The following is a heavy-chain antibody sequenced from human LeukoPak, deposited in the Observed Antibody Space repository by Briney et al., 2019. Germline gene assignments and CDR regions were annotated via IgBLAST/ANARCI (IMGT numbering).Heavy chain of an antibody. D-gene: IGHD2-15*01. CDR1: RFTFSGFY. CDR2: INWDGSVT. CDR3: SRGGYSHAFDI. V-gene: IGHV3-74*01. Sequence: PGGSLRLSCVASRFTFSGFYIHWVRQAPGKGLVWVSHINWDGSVTTYADSVRGRFTISRDNAKNTLYLQMDSLRAEDTAVYYCSRGGYSHAFDIWGQGTVVTVSS. J-gene: IGHJ3*02.